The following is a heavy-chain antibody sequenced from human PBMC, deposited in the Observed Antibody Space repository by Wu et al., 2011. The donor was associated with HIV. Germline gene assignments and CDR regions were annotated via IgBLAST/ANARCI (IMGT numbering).Heavy chain of an antibody. V-gene: IGHV1-8*01. CDR2: MNPNTGYT. J-gene: IGHJ4*02. Sequence: QVQLVQSGAEVKKPGASVKVSCKASGYTFTNYDINWVRQATGQGLEWMGWMNPNTGYTDYAQKFQGRVTITRNISINTAYMELSRLTSEDMAVYYCARDFSGDEDYWGQGTLVTVSS. CDR3: ARDFSGDEDY. D-gene: IGHD1-26*01. CDR1: GYTFTNYD.